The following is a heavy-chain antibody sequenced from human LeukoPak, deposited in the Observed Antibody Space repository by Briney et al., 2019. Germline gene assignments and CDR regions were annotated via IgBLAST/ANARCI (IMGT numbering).Heavy chain of an antibody. CDR1: GYSLSNTYY. Sequence: PSETLSLTCAVSGYSLSNTYYWGWIRQPPGEGVEWVGSIHHSGTAYYNPSLKSRVVISLDTSKNKFSLKLSSVAAADTAVYYCASGYPDGWGPFDYWGRGILVTVSS. CDR2: IHHSGTA. CDR3: ASGYPDGWGPFDY. D-gene: IGHD5-24*01. J-gene: IGHJ4*02. V-gene: IGHV4-38-2*01.